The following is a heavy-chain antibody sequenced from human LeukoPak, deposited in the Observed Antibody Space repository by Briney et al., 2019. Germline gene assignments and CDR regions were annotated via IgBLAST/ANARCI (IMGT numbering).Heavy chain of an antibody. V-gene: IGHV3-23*01. CDR2: ITGSGATT. Sequence: PGGSLRLSCAASGFTFSTYAMSWVRQAPGKGLEWVSTITGSGATTYYADSVKGRFTISRDNDKNTLYLQMNSLRAEDTAVYYCAKESQYYYDSSGYYYRYSHYGMDVWGQGTTVTVSS. CDR3: AKESQYYYDSSGYYYRYSHYGMDV. J-gene: IGHJ6*02. CDR1: GFTFSTYA. D-gene: IGHD3-22*01.